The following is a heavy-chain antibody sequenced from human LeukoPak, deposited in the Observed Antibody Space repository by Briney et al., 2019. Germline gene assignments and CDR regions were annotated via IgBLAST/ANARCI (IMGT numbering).Heavy chain of an antibody. CDR3: ARVFSTNYYDNRGWFDP. Sequence: SETLSLTCTVSGGSISSYYWSWIRQPPGKGLEWIGYIYYSGSTNYNPSLKSRVTISVDTSKNQFSLKLSSVTAADTAVYYCARVFSTNYYDNRGWFDPWGQGTLVTVSS. J-gene: IGHJ5*02. CDR1: GGSISSYY. CDR2: IYYSGST. D-gene: IGHD3-22*01. V-gene: IGHV4-59*01.